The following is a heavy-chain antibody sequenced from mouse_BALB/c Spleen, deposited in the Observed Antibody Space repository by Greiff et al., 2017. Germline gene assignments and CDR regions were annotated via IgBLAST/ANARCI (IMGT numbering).Heavy chain of an antibody. CDR1: GFTFSSYT. CDR3: ARHSYGSSLGFYAMDY. D-gene: IGHD1-1*01. J-gene: IGHJ4*01. CDR2: ISNGGGST. V-gene: IGHV5-12-2*01. Sequence: EVMLVESGGGLVQPGGSLKLSCAASGFTFSSYTMSWVRQTPEKRLEWVAYISNGGGSTYYPDTVKGRFTISRDNAKNTLYLQMSSLKSEDTAMYYCARHSYGSSLGFYAMDYWGQGTSVTVSS.